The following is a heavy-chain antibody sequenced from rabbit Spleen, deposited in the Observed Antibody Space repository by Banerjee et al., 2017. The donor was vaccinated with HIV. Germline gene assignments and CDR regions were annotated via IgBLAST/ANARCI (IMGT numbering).Heavy chain of an antibody. D-gene: IGHD6-1*01. CDR1: GFTISSSYY. V-gene: IGHV1S45*01. CDR2: MFGGSSGNT. J-gene: IGHJ4*01. Sequence: QEQLVESGGGLVQPEGSLTLTCTASGFTISSSYYMCWVRQAPGKGLEWIGCMFGGSSGNTYYASWAKGRFTISKSSSTTVTLQMTSLTAADTATYFCARRPNGNVGAGGYFDLWGPGTLVTVS. CDR3: ARRPNGNVGAGGYFDL.